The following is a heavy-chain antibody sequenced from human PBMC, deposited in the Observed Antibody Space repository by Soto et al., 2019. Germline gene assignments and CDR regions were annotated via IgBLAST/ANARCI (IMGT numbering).Heavy chain of an antibody. J-gene: IGHJ4*02. CDR1: GGSISSGDYY. CDR2: IYYSGST. D-gene: IGHD5-18*01. CDR3: TRNVDTAMGYFDY. Sequence: QVQLQESGPGLVKPSQTLSLTCTVSGGSISSGDYYWSWIRQPPGKGLEWIGYIYYSGSTYYNPSLKSRVTISVDTSKNQFSLKLSSVTAADTAVYYCTRNVDTAMGYFDYWGQGTLVTVSS. V-gene: IGHV4-30-4*01.